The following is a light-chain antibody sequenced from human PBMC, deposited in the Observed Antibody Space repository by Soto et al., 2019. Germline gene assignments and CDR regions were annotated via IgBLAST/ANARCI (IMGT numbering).Light chain of an antibody. CDR2: QDN. J-gene: IGLJ7*01. Sequence: SYELTQPPSVSVSPGQTASITCFGDKLGDKYACWYQQKPGQSPVLVMYQDNKRPSGIPERFSGSNSGNTVTLTISGTQAMDEADYYCQAWDTSTGVVFGGGTQLTVL. CDR1: KLGDKY. V-gene: IGLV3-1*01. CDR3: QAWDTSTGVV.